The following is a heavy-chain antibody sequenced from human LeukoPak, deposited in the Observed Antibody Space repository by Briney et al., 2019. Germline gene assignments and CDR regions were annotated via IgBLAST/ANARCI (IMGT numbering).Heavy chain of an antibody. J-gene: IGHJ3*02. CDR2: ISGSGDNT. CDR1: GFTFSSHG. D-gene: IGHD1-26*01. Sequence: GGSLRLSCAASGFTFSSHGMSWVRQAPGKGLEWVSTISGSGDNTYYADSVKGRFTISRDNSKNTLYLQMNSLRADDTAVYYCTRSGRGGAFDIWGQGTMVTVSS. V-gene: IGHV3-23*01. CDR3: TRSGRGGAFDI.